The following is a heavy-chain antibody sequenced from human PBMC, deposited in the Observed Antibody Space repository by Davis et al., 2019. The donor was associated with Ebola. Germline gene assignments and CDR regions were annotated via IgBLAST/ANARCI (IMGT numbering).Heavy chain of an antibody. D-gene: IGHD2-8*01. CDR1: GFIFSSFG. V-gene: IGHV3-30*02. Sequence: GESLKISCAASGFIFSSFGMHWVRQAPGKGLEWVAFIRYDGSNEYYADSVKGRFTISRDNSRNTLYLQMNSLRAEDTAVYYCARGRLTYYYYGMDVWGQGTTVTVSS. CDR2: IRYDGSNE. J-gene: IGHJ6*02. CDR3: ARGRLTYYYYGMDV.